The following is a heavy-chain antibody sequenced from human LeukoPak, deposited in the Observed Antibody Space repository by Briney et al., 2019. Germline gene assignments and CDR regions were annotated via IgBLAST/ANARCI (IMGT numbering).Heavy chain of an antibody. CDR1: GFTFSNYA. Sequence: PSGGSLRLSCAASGFTFSNYAMNWVRQAPGKGLEWVAAISGSGGSTYYADSVKGRFAISRDNSKNTLSLQMNSLRTEDTAVYYCAKPVTGYDAFDVWGQGTMVTV. V-gene: IGHV3-23*01. D-gene: IGHD6-25*01. J-gene: IGHJ3*01. CDR3: AKPVTGYDAFDV. CDR2: ISGSGGST.